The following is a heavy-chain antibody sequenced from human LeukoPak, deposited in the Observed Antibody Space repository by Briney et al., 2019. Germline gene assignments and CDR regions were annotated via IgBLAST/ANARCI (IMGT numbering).Heavy chain of an antibody. D-gene: IGHD3-3*01. CDR1: GDSIRSYY. Sequence: PSQTLSLTCTVSGDSIRSYYWSWIRQPPGRGLEWIGYIYYSGSTNYNPSLKSRVTISVDTSKNQFSLYLSSVTAADTAVYYCASGFWSGYYNLWGQGTLVTVSS. CDR2: IYYSGST. J-gene: IGHJ4*02. V-gene: IGHV4-59*08. CDR3: ASGFWSGYYNL.